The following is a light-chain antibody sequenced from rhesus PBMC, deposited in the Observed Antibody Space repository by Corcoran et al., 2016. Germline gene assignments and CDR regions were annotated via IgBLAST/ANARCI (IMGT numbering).Light chain of an antibody. CDR2: EVS. V-gene: IGKV2-104*01. J-gene: IGKJ3*01. CDR3: MQALEFPFT. Sequence: DIVMTQTPLSLPVTLGEPASISCRPSQSLLDSEDGNTYLEWYLQKPGQSLQLLIYEVSNRASGVPDRFSGNGSDTDFTLKISRVEAEDVGVYYSMQALEFPFTFGPGTKLDIK. CDR1: QSLLDSEDGNTY.